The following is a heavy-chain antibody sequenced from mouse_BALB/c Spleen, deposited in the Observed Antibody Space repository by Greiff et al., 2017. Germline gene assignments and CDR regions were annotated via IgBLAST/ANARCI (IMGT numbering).Heavy chain of an antibody. CDR2: ISSGSSTI. Sequence: EVKVVESGGGLVQPGGSRKLSCAASGFTFSSFGMHWVRQAPEKGLEWVAYISSGSSTIYYADTVKGRFTISRDNPKNTLFLQMTSLRSEDTAMYYCARGGNSFAYWGQGTLVTVSA. CDR1: GFTFSSFG. D-gene: IGHD2-1*01. V-gene: IGHV5-17*02. J-gene: IGHJ3*01. CDR3: ARGGNSFAY.